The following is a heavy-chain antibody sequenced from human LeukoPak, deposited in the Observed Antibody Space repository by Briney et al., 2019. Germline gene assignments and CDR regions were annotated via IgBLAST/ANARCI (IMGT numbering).Heavy chain of an antibody. D-gene: IGHD3-3*01. CDR3: AGTSTIFGVVIILTAFDI. CDR2: IYYSGST. V-gene: IGHV4-59*08. CDR1: GGSISSYY. J-gene: IGHJ3*02. Sequence: SETLSLTCTVSGGSISSYYWSWIRQPPGKGLEWIGYIYYSGSTNYNPSLKSRVTISVDTSKNQFSLKLSSVIAADTAVYYCAGTSTIFGVVIILTAFDIWGQGTMVTVSS.